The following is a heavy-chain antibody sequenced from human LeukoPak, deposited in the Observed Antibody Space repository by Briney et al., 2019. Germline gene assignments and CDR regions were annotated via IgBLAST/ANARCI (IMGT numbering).Heavy chain of an antibody. CDR2: IYYSGST. J-gene: IGHJ4*02. D-gene: IGHD1-26*01. CDR1: GDSISSSSYY. CDR3: ASRSNSGSYYSPFDY. Sequence: SETLSLTCTVSGDSISSSSYYWGWIRQPPGKGLEWIGSIYYSGSTYYNPSLKSRVTISVDTSKNQFSLKLSSVTAADTAVYYCASRSNSGSYYSPFDYWGQGTLVTVSS. V-gene: IGHV4-39*01.